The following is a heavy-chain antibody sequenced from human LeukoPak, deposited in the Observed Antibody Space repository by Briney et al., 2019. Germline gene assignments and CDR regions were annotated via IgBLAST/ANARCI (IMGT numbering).Heavy chain of an antibody. D-gene: IGHD6-13*01. CDR2: INHSGST. J-gene: IGHJ6*02. Sequence: SETLSLTCAVYGGSFSGYYWGWIRQPPGKGLEWIGEINHSGSTNYNPSLKSRVTISVDTSKNQFSLKLSSVTAADTAVYYCARESDSSYYYYGMDVWGQGTTVTVSS. CDR3: ARESDSSYYYYGMDV. CDR1: GGSFSGYY. V-gene: IGHV4-34*01.